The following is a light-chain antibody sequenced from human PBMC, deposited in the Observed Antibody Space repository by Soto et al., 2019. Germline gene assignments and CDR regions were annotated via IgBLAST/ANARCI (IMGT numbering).Light chain of an antibody. Sequence: DLQMTQSPSTLSASVGDRVTITCRASQSISSWLAWYQQKPGKAPKLLIYDASSLESGVPSRFSGSGSGTEFTLTISSLQPDDFATYYCQQYNSYPFGGGTKVEIK. V-gene: IGKV1-5*01. CDR2: DAS. CDR3: QQYNSYP. CDR1: QSISSW. J-gene: IGKJ4*01.